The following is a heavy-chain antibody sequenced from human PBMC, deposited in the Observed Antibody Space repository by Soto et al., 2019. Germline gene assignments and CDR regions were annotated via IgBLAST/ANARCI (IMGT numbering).Heavy chain of an antibody. J-gene: IGHJ5*02. V-gene: IGHV4-39*01. Sequence: QLQLQESGPGLVKPSETLSLTCTVSGGSISSSSYYWGWIRQPPGKGLEWIGSIYYSGSTYYNPSLKSRVTISVDTSKNQFSLKLSSVTAADTAVYYCARRGRAMMGGWFDPWGQGTLVTVSS. CDR3: ARRGRAMMGGWFDP. D-gene: IGHD3-16*01. CDR1: GGSISSSSYY. CDR2: IYYSGST.